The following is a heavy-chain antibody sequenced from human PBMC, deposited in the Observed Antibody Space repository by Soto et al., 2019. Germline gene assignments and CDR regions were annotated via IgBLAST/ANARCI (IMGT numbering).Heavy chain of an antibody. CDR1: GYTFTNFG. D-gene: IGHD1-26*01. V-gene: IGHV1-18*01. Sequence: ASVKVSCKTSGYTFTNFGITWVLQAPGQGLEWMGWISAYNANTNYTQKLQGRVTMTTDTSTSTAYMELRSLRSDDTAVYYCARDAPRPSTYAFDIWGQGTMVTVSS. CDR2: ISAYNANT. J-gene: IGHJ3*02. CDR3: ARDAPRPSTYAFDI.